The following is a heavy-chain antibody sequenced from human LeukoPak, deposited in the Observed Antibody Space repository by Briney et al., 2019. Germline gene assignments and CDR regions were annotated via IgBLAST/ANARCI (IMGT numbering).Heavy chain of an antibody. CDR2: IYYSGST. V-gene: IGHV4-59*08. D-gene: IGHD3-9*01. CDR1: GGSISSYY. Sequence: PSETLSLTCTVSGGSISSYYWSWIRQPPGKGLEWIGYIYYSGSTNYNPSLKSRVTISVDTSKNQFSLKLSSVTAADTAVYYCARHVADIGGPDILTGYSLYFDYWGQGTLVTVSS. J-gene: IGHJ4*02. CDR3: ARHVADIGGPDILTGYSLYFDY.